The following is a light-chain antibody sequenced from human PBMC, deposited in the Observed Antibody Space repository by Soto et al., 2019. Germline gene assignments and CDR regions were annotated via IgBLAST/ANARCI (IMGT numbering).Light chain of an antibody. Sequence: DIQMTQSPSTLSASVGDKVTITCRASQSVSSWLAWYQQKPGKAPNLLIYKASNLHSGVPSRFSGSGSGTEFTLTISSLQPDDSATYDCQEVNSYSNSFGQGTKLEI. CDR1: QSVSSW. V-gene: IGKV1-5*03. CDR2: KAS. J-gene: IGKJ2*03. CDR3: QEVNSYSNS.